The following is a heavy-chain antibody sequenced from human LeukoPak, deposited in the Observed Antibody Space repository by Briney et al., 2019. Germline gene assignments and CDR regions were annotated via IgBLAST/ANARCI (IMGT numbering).Heavy chain of an antibody. CDR3: ASPPPGYSSSWYAYY. V-gene: IGHV5-51*01. D-gene: IGHD6-13*01. CDR1: GYSFTSYW. Sequence: GESLKISCKGSGYSFTSYWIGWVRQMPGKGLEWMGIIYPGDSDTRYSPSFQGQVTISADKSISTAYLQRSSLKASDTAMYYCASPPPGYSSSWYAYYWGQGTLVTVSS. CDR2: IYPGDSDT. J-gene: IGHJ4*02.